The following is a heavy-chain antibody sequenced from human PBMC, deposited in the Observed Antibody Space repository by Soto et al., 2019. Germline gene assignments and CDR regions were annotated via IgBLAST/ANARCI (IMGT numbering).Heavy chain of an antibody. Sequence: SETLSLTCAVSGGSISSGGYSWSWIRQPPGKGLEWIGYIYHSGSTYYNPSLKSRVTISVDRSKNQFSLKLSSVTAADTAVYYCARAPLYGITFGGVIVTPPWFDPWGQGTLVTVSS. CDR3: ARAPLYGITFGGVIVTPPWFDP. V-gene: IGHV4-30-2*01. CDR2: IYHSGST. J-gene: IGHJ5*02. D-gene: IGHD3-16*02. CDR1: GGSISSGGYS.